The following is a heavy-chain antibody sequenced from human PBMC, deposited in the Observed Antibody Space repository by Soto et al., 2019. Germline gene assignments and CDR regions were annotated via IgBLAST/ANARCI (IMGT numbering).Heavy chain of an antibody. V-gene: IGHV3-23*01. Sequence: GGSLRLSCAAPGLTFRTYAMTWVRQAPGKGLEWVSIISGSGGSTYYADSVKGRFTVSRDNSKNTLYVQMNSLRAEDTAVYYCARSPFSSGWYYFDYWGQGTLVTVSS. D-gene: IGHD6-19*01. CDR3: ARSPFSSGWYYFDY. J-gene: IGHJ4*02. CDR2: ISGSGGST. CDR1: GLTFRTYA.